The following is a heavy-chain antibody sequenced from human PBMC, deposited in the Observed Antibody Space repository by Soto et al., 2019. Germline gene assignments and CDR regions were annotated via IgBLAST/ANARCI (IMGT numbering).Heavy chain of an antibody. J-gene: IGHJ5*02. V-gene: IGHV4-59*08. D-gene: IGHD6-19*01. CDR1: GGSISSYY. CDR2: IYYSGST. CDR3: AINTGYSSHFDP. Sequence: SETLSLTCTVSGGSISSYYWSWIRQPPGKGLEWIGYIYYSGSTNYNPSLKSRVTISVDTSKNQFSLKLSSVTAADTAVYYCAINTGYSSHFDPWGQGTLVTVSS.